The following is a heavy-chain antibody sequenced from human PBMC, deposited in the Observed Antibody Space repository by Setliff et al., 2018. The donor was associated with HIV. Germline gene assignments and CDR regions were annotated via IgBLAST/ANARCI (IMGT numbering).Heavy chain of an antibody. D-gene: IGHD6-13*01. V-gene: IGHV3-21*04. Sequence: GGSLRLSCAASGFTFGSYSMNWVRQAPGKGLEWVSSISSGSSYIYYADSVKGRFTISRDNSKNTLFLQMNSLRPEDTAVYYCARDCRVGWVFTYGMDVWGQGTLVTVSS. CDR1: GFTFGSYS. CDR3: ARDCRVGWVFTYGMDV. J-gene: IGHJ6*02. CDR2: ISSGSSYI.